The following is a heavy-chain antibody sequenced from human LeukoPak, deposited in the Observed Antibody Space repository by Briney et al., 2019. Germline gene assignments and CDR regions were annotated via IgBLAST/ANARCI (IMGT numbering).Heavy chain of an antibody. CDR1: GGSISSYY. D-gene: IGHD1-1*01. V-gene: IGHV4-59*01. J-gene: IGHJ4*02. CDR3: AGSFTDNFFFEN. Sequence: SETLSLTCTVSGGSISSYYWSWIRQPTGKGLEWIGYIYYSGSTNYNPSLKSRVTISVDTSKNQFSLKLSSVTAADTAVYYCAGSFTDNFFFENWGQGTLVTVSS. CDR2: IYYSGST.